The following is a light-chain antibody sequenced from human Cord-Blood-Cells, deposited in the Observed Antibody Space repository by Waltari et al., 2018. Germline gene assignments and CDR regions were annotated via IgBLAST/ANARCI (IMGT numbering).Light chain of an antibody. CDR3: QQRSNWPLT. CDR2: AAS. J-gene: IGKJ4*01. Sequence: EIVLTQSPATLSLSPGERATLSCRASQSVSSYLACYQQKPCQAPRPLIYAASNRATGIPARFSGSGSGTDFTLTISSLEPEDFAVYYCQQRSNWPLTFGGGTKVEIK. V-gene: IGKV3-11*01. CDR1: QSVSSY.